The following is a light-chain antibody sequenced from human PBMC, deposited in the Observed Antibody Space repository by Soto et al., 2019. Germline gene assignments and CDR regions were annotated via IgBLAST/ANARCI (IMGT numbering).Light chain of an antibody. CDR2: GAS. V-gene: IGKV3-15*01. CDR1: QSVSGN. CDR3: QQYNNWPPLT. Sequence: EIVMTQSPATLSVSPGERATLSCRASQSVSGNLAWFQQKPGQAPRLLIYGASTRATGIPARFSGSGSGTEFTLTISSLQSEDFAIYYCQQYNNWPPLTFGGGTKVEIK. J-gene: IGKJ4*01.